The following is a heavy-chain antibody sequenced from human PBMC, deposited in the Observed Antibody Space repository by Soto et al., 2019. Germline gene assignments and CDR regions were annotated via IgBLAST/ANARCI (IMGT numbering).Heavy chain of an antibody. CDR3: ARNYCSSTSCYISYYGMDV. Sequence: PGGSLRLSCAASGFTFSSYGMHWVRQAPGKGLEWVAVIWYDGSNKYYADSVKGRFTISRDNSKNTLYLQMNSLRAEDTAVYYCARNYCSSTSCYISYYGMDVWGQGTTVTVSS. V-gene: IGHV3-33*01. D-gene: IGHD2-2*02. CDR2: IWYDGSNK. CDR1: GFTFSSYG. J-gene: IGHJ6*02.